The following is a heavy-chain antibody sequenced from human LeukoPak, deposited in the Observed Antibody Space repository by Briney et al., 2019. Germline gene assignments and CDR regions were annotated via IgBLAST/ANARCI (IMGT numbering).Heavy chain of an antibody. CDR2: VNHSGST. J-gene: IGHJ4*02. CDR1: GGSFSGYY. V-gene: IGHV4-34*01. Sequence: SETLSLTRAVYGGSFSGYYGSWIRQPPGKGLEWIGEVNHSGSTNYNPSLKSRVTISVDTSKNQFSLKLSSVTAADTAVYYCARGGVADRMGSWGQGNLVTVSS. CDR3: ARGGVADRMGS. D-gene: IGHD2-15*01.